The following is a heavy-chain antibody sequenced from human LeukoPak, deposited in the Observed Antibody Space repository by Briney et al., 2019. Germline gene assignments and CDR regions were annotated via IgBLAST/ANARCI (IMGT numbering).Heavy chain of an antibody. J-gene: IGHJ4*02. Sequence: ASVKVSCKASGYTFTSYGISWVRQAPGQGLEWMGWISAYNGNTNYAQKLQGRVTMTTDTSTSTAYMELRSLRSDDTAVYYCARGFKFGSGWYYFDYWGQGTLVTVSS. D-gene: IGHD6-19*01. CDR1: GYTFTSYG. CDR2: ISAYNGNT. V-gene: IGHV1-18*01. CDR3: ARGFKFGSGWYYFDY.